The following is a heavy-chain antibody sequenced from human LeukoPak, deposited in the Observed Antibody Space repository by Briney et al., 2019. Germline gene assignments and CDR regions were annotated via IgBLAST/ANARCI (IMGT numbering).Heavy chain of an antibody. D-gene: IGHD1-26*01. CDR1: GGTFSSYA. J-gene: IGHJ3*02. CDR3: ARAVGATKHDAFDI. V-gene: IGHV1-69*05. Sequence: SVKVSCKASGGTFSSYAISWVRQAPGQGLEWMGGIIPIFGTANYAQKFQGRVTITTDESTSTAYMELSSLRSEDTAVYYCARAVGATKHDAFDIWGQGTMVTVSS. CDR2: IIPIFGTA.